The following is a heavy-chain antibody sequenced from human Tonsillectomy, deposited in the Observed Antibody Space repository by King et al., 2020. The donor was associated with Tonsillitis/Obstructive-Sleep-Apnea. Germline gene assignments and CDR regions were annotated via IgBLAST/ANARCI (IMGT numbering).Heavy chain of an antibody. D-gene: IGHD1-26*01. CDR1: TFTFSSYS. CDR3: AREGYSGYYFDY. V-gene: IGHV3-48*02. J-gene: IGHJ4*02. Sequence: VQLVESGGGLVQPGGSLRLSCAASTFTFSSYSMNWVRQAPGKGLELVSYISSRSSSIYYADSVKGRFTISRDNAKNSLYLQMNNLRDEDTAVYYCAREGYSGYYFDYWGQGTPVTVSS. CDR2: ISSRSSSI.